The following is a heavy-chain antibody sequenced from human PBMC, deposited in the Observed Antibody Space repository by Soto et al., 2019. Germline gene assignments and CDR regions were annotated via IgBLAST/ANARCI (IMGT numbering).Heavy chain of an antibody. CDR1: GFTFSSYS. CDR2: ISSSSSTI. V-gene: IGHV3-48*01. D-gene: IGHD3-10*01. Sequence: EVQLVESGGGLVQPGGSLRLSCAASGFTFSSYSMNWVRQAPGKGLEWVSYISSSSSTIYYADSVKGRFTISRDNAKNSLYLQMNSLRAEDTAVYYCASIHYYGSGPIDYWGQGTLVTVSS. CDR3: ASIHYYGSGPIDY. J-gene: IGHJ4*02.